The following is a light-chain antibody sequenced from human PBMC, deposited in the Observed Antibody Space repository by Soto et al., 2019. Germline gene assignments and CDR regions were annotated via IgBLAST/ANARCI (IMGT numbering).Light chain of an antibody. CDR2: GAS. CDR3: QNYHSAPWT. V-gene: IGKV1-27*01. CDR1: QSISNF. J-gene: IGKJ1*01. Sequence: IQMTQSPSTLSASVGDRVTITCRASQSISNFLAWYQQKPGKVPTLLVYGASTLQSGVPSRFSGSGSGTDFSLTISSLRPEDIATYYCQNYHSAPWTFGQGNTVDVK.